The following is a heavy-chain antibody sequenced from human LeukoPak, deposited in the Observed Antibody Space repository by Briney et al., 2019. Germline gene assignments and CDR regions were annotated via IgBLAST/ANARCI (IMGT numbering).Heavy chain of an antibody. D-gene: IGHD3-10*01. CDR2: ISPNSGGT. J-gene: IGHJ4*02. CDR3: ARGLTTMVRGAGGY. CDR1: GYTFTDYY. Sequence: GASVKVSCKASGYTFTDYYIHWVRQAPGQGLEWMGWISPNSGGTNFAQKFQGRVTMTRDTSISTAYMELSRLRSDDTAVYYCARGLTTMVRGAGGYWGQGTLVTVSS. V-gene: IGHV1-2*02.